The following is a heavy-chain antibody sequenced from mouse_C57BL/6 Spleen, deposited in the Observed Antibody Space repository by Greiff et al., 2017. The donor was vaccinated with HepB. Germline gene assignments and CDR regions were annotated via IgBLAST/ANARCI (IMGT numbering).Heavy chain of an antibody. V-gene: IGHV1-54*01. CDR2: INPGSGGT. CDR3: ARSRDYYGSRYFDV. D-gene: IGHD1-1*01. J-gene: IGHJ1*03. Sequence: QVQLQQSGAELVRPGTSVKVSCKASGYAFTNYLIEWVKQRPGQGLEWIGVINPGSGGTNYNEKFKGKATLTADKSSSTAYMQLSSLTSEDSAVYFCARSRDYYGSRYFDVWGTGTTVTVSS. CDR1: GYAFTNYL.